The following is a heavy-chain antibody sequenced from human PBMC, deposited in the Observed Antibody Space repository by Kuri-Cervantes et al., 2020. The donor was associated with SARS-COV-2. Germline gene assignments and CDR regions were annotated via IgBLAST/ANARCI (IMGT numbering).Heavy chain of an antibody. Sequence: GESLKISCAASGFTFSSYSMNWVRRAPGKGLEWVSSISSSSSYIYYADSVKGRFTISRDNAKNSLYLQMNSLRAEDTAVYYCARAFLRGGSDYWGQGTLVTVSS. D-gene: IGHD1-26*01. V-gene: IGHV3-21*01. J-gene: IGHJ4*02. CDR3: ARAFLRGGSDY. CDR2: ISSSSSYI. CDR1: GFTFSSYS.